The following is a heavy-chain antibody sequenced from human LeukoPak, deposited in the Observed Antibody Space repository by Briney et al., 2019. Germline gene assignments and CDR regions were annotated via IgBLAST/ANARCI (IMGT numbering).Heavy chain of an antibody. D-gene: IGHD3-10*01. V-gene: IGHV4-31*03. J-gene: IGHJ4*02. CDR1: GGSIGSGGYY. CDR3: ARAGYYGSGSYYNTGYFDY. CDR2: IYYSGST. Sequence: SETLSLTCTVSGGSIGSGGYYWSWIRQHPGKGLEWIGYIYYSGSTYYNPSLKSRVTISVDTSKNQFSLKLSSVTAADTAVYYCARAGYYGSGSYYNTGYFDYWGQGTLVTVSS.